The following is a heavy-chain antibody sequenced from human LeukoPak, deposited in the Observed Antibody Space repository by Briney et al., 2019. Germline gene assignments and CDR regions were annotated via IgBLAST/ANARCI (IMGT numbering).Heavy chain of an antibody. D-gene: IGHD3-10*01. Sequence: GGSLRLSCAASGFTFGAYAMTWVRQAPGKGLVWVSAISGGDGGTYYADSVKGRFTISSDNSKNTLYLQMNSLRAEDTAVYYCAREYDSGSYYNFGYWGQGTLVTVSS. CDR1: GFTFGAYA. J-gene: IGHJ4*02. CDR2: ISGGDGGT. CDR3: AREYDSGSYYNFGY. V-gene: IGHV3-23*01.